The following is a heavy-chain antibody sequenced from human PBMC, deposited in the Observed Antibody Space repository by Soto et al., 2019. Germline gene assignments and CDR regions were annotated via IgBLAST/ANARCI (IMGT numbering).Heavy chain of an antibody. D-gene: IGHD3-10*01. J-gene: IGHJ4*02. CDR3: ARADGSGLYYLDY. CDR2: IYYSGST. V-gene: IGHV4-30-4*01. Sequence: QVQLQESGPGLVKPSQTLSLTCTVSGGSISSGDYYWSWIRQPPGKGLAWIGYIYYSGSTYYNPSLQSRVTISVDTSTNQFSLQLSSVTAADTAVYYCARADGSGLYYLDYWCQGPLVTVSS. CDR1: GGSISSGDYY.